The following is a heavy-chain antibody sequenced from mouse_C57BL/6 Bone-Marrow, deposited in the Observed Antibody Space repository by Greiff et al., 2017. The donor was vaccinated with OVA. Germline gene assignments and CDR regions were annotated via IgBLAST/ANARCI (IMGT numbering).Heavy chain of an antibody. CDR2: IYPRSGNT. D-gene: IGHD1-3*01. J-gene: IGHJ4*01. CDR3: ARQGSKDAMDY. CDR1: GYTFTSYG. V-gene: IGHV1-81*01. Sequence: QVQLQQSGAELARPGASVKLSCKASGYTFTSYGISWVKQRPGQGLEWIGEIYPRSGNTYYNEKFKGKATLTADKSSSTAYMELRSLTSEDSEVYFCARQGSKDAMDYWGQGTSVTVSS.